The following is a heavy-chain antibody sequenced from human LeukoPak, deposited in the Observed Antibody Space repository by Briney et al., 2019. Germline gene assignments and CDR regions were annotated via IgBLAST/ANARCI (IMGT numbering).Heavy chain of an antibody. CDR2: ISWNSGSI. CDR1: GFTFDDYA. J-gene: IGHJ4*02. CDR3: AKDMFSRVGASFDY. Sequence: GGSLRLSCAASGFTFDDYAMHWVRQAPGKGLEWVSGISWNSGSIGYADSVKGRFTISRDNAKNSLYLQMNSLRAEDMALYYCAKDMFSRVGASFDYWGQGTLVTVSS. D-gene: IGHD1-26*01. V-gene: IGHV3-9*03.